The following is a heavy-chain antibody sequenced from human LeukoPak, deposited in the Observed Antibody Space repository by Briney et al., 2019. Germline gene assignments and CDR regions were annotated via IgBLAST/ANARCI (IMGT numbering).Heavy chain of an antibody. CDR3: ARSHYGGNSNWYLDL. J-gene: IGHJ2*01. Sequence: SETLSLTCTVSGGSISSGGYYWSWLRQHPGKGLEWIGYIYYSGSTYYNPSLKSRVTISVDTSKNQFSLKLSSVTAADTAVYYCARSHYGGNSNWYLDLWGRGTLVTVSS. D-gene: IGHD4-23*01. CDR1: GGSISSGGYY. CDR2: IYYSGST. V-gene: IGHV4-31*03.